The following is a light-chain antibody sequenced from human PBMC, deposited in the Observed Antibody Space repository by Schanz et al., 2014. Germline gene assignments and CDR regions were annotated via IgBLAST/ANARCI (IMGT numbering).Light chain of an antibody. J-gene: IGLJ2*01. CDR2: DVS. V-gene: IGLV2-8*01. CDR3: SSHASNNPRVV. Sequence: QSALTQPPSASGSPGQSVTISCTGSSSDVGGYNYVSWYQHHPGKAPKLIIYDVSNRPSGVPDRFSGSKSGNTASLTVSGLQAEDEADYYCSSHASNNPRVVFGGGTKLTVL. CDR1: SSDVGGYNY.